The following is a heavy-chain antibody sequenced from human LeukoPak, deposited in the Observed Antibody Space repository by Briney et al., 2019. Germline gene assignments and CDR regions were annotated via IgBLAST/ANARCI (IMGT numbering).Heavy chain of an antibody. CDR3: ARGNWNDPKVHSDY. Sequence: ASLTVSCKASGYTFTSYSITWVRQAPGQGLEWMAWISTFNGNTKYAQKFQGRVTMTTDTSTSTAYMELRSLRSDDTAVYYCARGNWNDPKVHSDYWGQGTLVTVSS. J-gene: IGHJ4*02. D-gene: IGHD1-1*01. V-gene: IGHV1-18*01. CDR1: GYTFTSYS. CDR2: ISTFNGNT.